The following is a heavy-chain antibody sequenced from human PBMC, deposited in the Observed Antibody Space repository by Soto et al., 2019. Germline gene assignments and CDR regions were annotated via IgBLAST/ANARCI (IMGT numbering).Heavy chain of an antibody. J-gene: IGHJ6*02. V-gene: IGHV3-23*01. CDR2: VSGGGSGT. CDR1: GFTFSPYP. CDR3: ANDKTGGHSSGWFHYSYGMDV. D-gene: IGHD6-19*01. Sequence: QLLQSGGGLVQSGGSLRLSCEASGFTFSPYPMTWVRKAPGKGLGWVSGVSGGGSGTYYEDSVKGRSTIPRDNSKNTVYLQMDSLRDEDTALYYCANDKTGGHSSGWFHYSYGMDVWGQGTPVTVSS.